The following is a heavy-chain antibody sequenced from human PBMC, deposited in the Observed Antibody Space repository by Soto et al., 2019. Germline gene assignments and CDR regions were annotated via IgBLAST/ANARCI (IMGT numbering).Heavy chain of an antibody. CDR1: GGTFSSYA. D-gene: IGHD3-22*01. CDR3: ARDPSSGYYPHFDY. CDR2: IIPIFGTA. V-gene: IGHV1-69*06. Sequence: SVKVSCKASGGTFSSYAISWVRQAPGQGLEWMGGIIPIFGTANYAQKFQGRVTITADKSTSTAYMELSSLRSEDTAVYYCARDPSSGYYPHFDYWGQGTLVTVSS. J-gene: IGHJ4*02.